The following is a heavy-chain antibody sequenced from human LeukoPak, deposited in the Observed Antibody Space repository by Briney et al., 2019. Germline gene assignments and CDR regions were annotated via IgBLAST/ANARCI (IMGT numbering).Heavy chain of an antibody. CDR2: IYYSGST. CDR3: ARDGVRGVINYYYYMDV. V-gene: IGHV4-39*07. D-gene: IGHD3-10*01. CDR1: GGSISSSSYY. J-gene: IGHJ6*03. Sequence: SETLSLTCTVSGGSISSSSYYWGWIRQPPVKGLEWIGSIYYSGSTYYNPSLKSRVTISVDTSKNQFSLKLSSVTAADTAVYYCARDGVRGVINYYYYMDVWGKGTTVTISS.